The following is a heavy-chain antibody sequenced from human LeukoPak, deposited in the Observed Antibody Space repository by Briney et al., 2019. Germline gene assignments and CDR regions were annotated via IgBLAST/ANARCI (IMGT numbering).Heavy chain of an antibody. CDR1: GGTFSSYA. CDR3: ARGYAAFSYMDV. CDR2: IIPIFGTA. V-gene: IGHV1-69*05. J-gene: IGHJ6*03. Sequence: VASVKVSCKASGGTFSSYAISWVRQAPGQRLEWMGGIIPIFGTANYAQKFQGRVTITTDESTSTAYMELRSLRSEDTAVYYCARGYAAFSYMDVWGKGTTVTVSS. D-gene: IGHD2-15*01.